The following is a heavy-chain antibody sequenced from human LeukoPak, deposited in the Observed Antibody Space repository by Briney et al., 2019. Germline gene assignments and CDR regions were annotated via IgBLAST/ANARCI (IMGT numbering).Heavy chain of an antibody. J-gene: IGHJ4*02. Sequence: ASVKVSCKASGYMFNDYYIHWVRQAPGQGLEWMGVINPSGGSTSYAQNFQGGVTMTTDMSTSTVYMELSSLRSEDTATYYCARGGYCSGGSCWFWMSTFFDHWGQGTLVTVSS. CDR3: ARGGYCSGGSCWFWMSTFFDH. CDR2: INPSGGST. D-gene: IGHD2-15*01. V-gene: IGHV1-46*02. CDR1: GYMFNDYY.